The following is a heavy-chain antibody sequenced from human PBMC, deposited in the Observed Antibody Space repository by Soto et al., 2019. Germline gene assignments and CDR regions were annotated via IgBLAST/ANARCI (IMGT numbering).Heavy chain of an antibody. CDR2: IIPILGIA. D-gene: IGHD6-19*01. CDR3: ARAAVAGYYYYGMDV. V-gene: IGHV1-69*02. CDR1: GGTFSSYT. J-gene: IGHJ6*02. Sequence: QVQLVQSGAEVKKPGSSVKVSCKASGGTFSSYTISWVRQAPGQGLEWMGRIIPILGIANYAQKFQGRVTITADKSTSTAYMELSSLRSEDTAVYYCARAAVAGYYYYGMDVWGQGTTVTVSS.